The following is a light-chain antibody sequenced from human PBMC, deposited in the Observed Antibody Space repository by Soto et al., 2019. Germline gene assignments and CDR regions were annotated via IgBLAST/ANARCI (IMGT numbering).Light chain of an antibody. V-gene: IGKV1-39*01. CDR2: GAS. J-gene: IGKJ1*01. CDR3: QQGYSSPAT. CDR1: QSIGKH. Sequence: DIQMTQSPSVLSASVGDRVTITCRASQSIGKHLNWYQQKPGKAPKFLIYGASTLQSGVPSRFTGSGSGTDFTLTVNSLRAEDFATYYCQQGYSSPATFGQGTKVDIK.